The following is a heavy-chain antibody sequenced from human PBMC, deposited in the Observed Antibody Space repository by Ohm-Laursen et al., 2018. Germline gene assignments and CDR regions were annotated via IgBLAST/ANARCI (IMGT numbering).Heavy chain of an antibody. Sequence: SLRLSCAASGFRFTGFGMHWVRQAPGKGPEWVAVTSYDGSGEYYADSVKGRFTISRDNSKNTLYLQMNSLRVEDTAVYYCAKQGHFESGSYYRDAFDMWGQGTLVTVSS. CDR3: AKQGHFESGSYYRDAFDM. V-gene: IGHV3-30*18. J-gene: IGHJ3*02. D-gene: IGHD3-10*01. CDR2: TSYDGSGE. CDR1: GFRFTGFG.